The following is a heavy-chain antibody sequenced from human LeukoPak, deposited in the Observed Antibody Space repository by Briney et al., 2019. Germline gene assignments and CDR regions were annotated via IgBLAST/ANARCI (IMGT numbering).Heavy chain of an antibody. CDR3: ARERSWFGELFCLPRQYYYYGMDV. CDR2: ISAYNGNT. CDR1: GYTFTSYG. D-gene: IGHD3-10*01. V-gene: IGHV1-18*01. J-gene: IGHJ6*02. Sequence: AASVKVSCKASGYTFTSYGISWVRQAPGQGLEWMGWISAYNGNTNYAQKLQGRVTMTTDTSTSTAYMELRSLRSDDTAVYYCARERSWFGELFCLPRQYYYYGMDVWGQGTTVTVSS.